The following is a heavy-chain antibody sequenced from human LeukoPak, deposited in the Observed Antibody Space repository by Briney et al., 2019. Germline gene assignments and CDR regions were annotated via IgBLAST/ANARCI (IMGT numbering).Heavy chain of an antibody. Sequence: PGGSPRLSCAASGFTFRSYGMSLVRHAPGKGLEWVSVISGGADSTYYADSVQGRFTISRDNSKNTVYLQMNRLRVEDTAVYYCAKSFQLLGLNDYWGQGTVVSVSS. CDR1: GFTFRSYG. J-gene: IGHJ4*02. CDR3: AKSFQLLGLNDY. V-gene: IGHV3-23*01. D-gene: IGHD1-26*01. CDR2: ISGGADST.